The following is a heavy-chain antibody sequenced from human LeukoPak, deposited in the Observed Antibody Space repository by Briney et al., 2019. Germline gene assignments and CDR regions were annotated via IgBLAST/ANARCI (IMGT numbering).Heavy chain of an antibody. CDR1: GGSISSYY. J-gene: IGHJ4*02. V-gene: IGHV4-59*08. D-gene: IGHD5-18*01. CDR3: ARYKGYTYGEDY. CDR2: IYYSGST. Sequence: NPSETLSLTCTVSGGSISSYYWSWIRQLPGKGLEWIGYIYYSGSTNYNPSLKSRVTISVDTSKNQFSLKLSSVTAADTAVYYCARYKGYTYGEDYWGQGTLVTVSS.